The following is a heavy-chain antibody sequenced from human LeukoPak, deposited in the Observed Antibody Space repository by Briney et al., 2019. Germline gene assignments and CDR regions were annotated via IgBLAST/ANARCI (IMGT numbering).Heavy chain of an antibody. CDR1: GFTFSSSA. Sequence: GGSLRLSCAASGFTFSSSAMSWVGQAPGKGLEWVSTISGSGGRTYYADSVKGRFTISRDNSKNTLSLQMNSLRAEDTAIYYCAKATVGTNYYYYYAMDVWGQGTTVTVSS. CDR2: ISGSGGRT. D-gene: IGHD1-1*01. J-gene: IGHJ6*02. V-gene: IGHV3-23*01. CDR3: AKATVGTNYYYYYAMDV.